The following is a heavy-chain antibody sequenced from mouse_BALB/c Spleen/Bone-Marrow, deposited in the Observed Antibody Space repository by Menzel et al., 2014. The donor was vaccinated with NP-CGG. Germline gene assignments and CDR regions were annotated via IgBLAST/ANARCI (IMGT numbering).Heavy chain of an antibody. J-gene: IGHJ4*01. CDR2: ISLYSGNT. V-gene: IGHV1-67*01. Sequence: QVQLQQPGPELVRPGVSVKISCKGSGYTSTDYGMHWVKQSHAKSLEWIGLISLYSGNTSYNQKFKDKATMTVDKSSSTAYMELARLTSEDSAIYYCARGDYRYDETMDYWGQGTSVTVSS. CDR1: GYTSTDYG. D-gene: IGHD2-14*01. CDR3: ARGDYRYDETMDY.